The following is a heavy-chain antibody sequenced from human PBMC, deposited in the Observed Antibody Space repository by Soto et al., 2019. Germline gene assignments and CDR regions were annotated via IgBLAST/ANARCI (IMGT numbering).Heavy chain of an antibody. D-gene: IGHD6-19*01. CDR3: ARSIAVADDAFDI. Sequence: LRLSCAASGFTFSSYEMNWVRQAPGKGLEWVSYISSSGSTIYCADSVKGRFTISRDNAKNSLYLQMNSLRAEDTAVYYCARSIAVADDAFDIWGQGTMVTVSS. CDR1: GFTFSSYE. CDR2: ISSSGSTI. V-gene: IGHV3-48*03. J-gene: IGHJ3*02.